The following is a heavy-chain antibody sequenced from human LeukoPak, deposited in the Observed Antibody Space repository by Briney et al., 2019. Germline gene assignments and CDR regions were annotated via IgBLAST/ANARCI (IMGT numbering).Heavy chain of an antibody. Sequence: SETLSLTCTVFGGSISSYYWSWVRQPPGKGLEWLGYIYYSGSTNYTPSLNSRVTISVDTSKNQFSLKLSSVTAADTAVYYCAGGTTLDAFDIWGQGTMVTVSS. CDR2: IYYSGST. D-gene: IGHD4-17*01. V-gene: IGHV4-59*01. CDR1: GGSISSYY. J-gene: IGHJ3*02. CDR3: AGGTTLDAFDI.